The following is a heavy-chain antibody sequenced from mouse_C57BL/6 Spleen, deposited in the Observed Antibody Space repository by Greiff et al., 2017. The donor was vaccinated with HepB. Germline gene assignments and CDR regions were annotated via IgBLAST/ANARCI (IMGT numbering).Heavy chain of an antibody. CDR3: ARGIYYYGSSPDWYFDV. D-gene: IGHD1-1*01. Sequence: QVQLQQSGAELVKPGASVKMSYKASGYTFTTYPIEWMKQNHGKSLEWIGNFHPYNDDTKYNEKFKGKATLTVEKSSSTVYLELSRLTSDDSAVYYCARGIYYYGSSPDWYFDVWGTGTTVTVSS. V-gene: IGHV1-47*01. J-gene: IGHJ1*03. CDR1: GYTFTTYP. CDR2: FHPYNDDT.